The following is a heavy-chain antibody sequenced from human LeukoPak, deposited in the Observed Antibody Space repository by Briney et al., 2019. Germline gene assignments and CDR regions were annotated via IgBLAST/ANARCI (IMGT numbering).Heavy chain of an antibody. J-gene: IGHJ3*02. D-gene: IGHD6-13*01. CDR1: GFPLSSAW. CDR3: AKDLLSSWYPHGAFDI. Sequence: GGSLRLSCVASGFPLSSAWMNWVRQAPGKGLEWVSSIRLTSNSMSYADSVRGRFTISRDNSKNTLYLQMNSLRAEDTAVYYCAKDLLSSWYPHGAFDIWGQGTMVTVSS. CDR2: IRLTSNSM. V-gene: IGHV3-48*01.